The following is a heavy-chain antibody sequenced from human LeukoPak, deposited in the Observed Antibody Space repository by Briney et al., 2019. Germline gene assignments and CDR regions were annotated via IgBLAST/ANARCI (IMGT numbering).Heavy chain of an antibody. D-gene: IGHD6-25*01. V-gene: IGHV4-59*12. CDR1: GGSISSYY. CDR2: IFYSGRT. CDR3: ARDLADIASAGYMDV. Sequence: PSETLSLTCSVSGGSISSYYWSWIRQPPGKGLEWIGYIFYSGRTNYNPSLKSRVTISVDTSKNQFSLKLSSVTAADTAVYYCARDLADIASAGYMDVWGKGTTVTVSS. J-gene: IGHJ6*03.